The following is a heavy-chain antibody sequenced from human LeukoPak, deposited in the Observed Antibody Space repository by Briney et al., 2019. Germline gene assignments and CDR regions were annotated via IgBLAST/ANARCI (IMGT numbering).Heavy chain of an antibody. CDR3: ANTFTSSSWYSHYYFDY. CDR1: GFTFSSYG. J-gene: IGHJ4*02. Sequence: GGSLRLSCAASGFTFSSYGMSWVRQAPGKGLEWVSAISGSGGSTYYADSVKGRFTISRDNAKNSLYLQMNSLRAEDTAVYYCANTFTSSSWYSHYYFDYWGQGTLVTVSS. CDR2: ISGSGGST. V-gene: IGHV3-23*01. D-gene: IGHD6-13*01.